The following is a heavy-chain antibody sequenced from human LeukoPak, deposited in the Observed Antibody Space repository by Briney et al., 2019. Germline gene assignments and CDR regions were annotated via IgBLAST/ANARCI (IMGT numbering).Heavy chain of an antibody. V-gene: IGHV3-23*01. J-gene: IGHJ4*02. CDR2: ITSSGSYI. CDR1: GFTFSTYA. CDR3: AKSGLNRFDY. Sequence: PGGSLRLSCAASGFTFSTYAMSWVRQAPGKGLEWVSSITSSGSYIYYADSVKGRFTISRDNSKNTLYLQMNSLRAEDTAVYYCAKSGLNRFDYWGQGTLVTVSS. D-gene: IGHD2-15*01.